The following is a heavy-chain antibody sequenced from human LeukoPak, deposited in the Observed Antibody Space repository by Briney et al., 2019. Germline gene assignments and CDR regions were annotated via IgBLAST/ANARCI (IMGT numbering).Heavy chain of an antibody. D-gene: IGHD3-16*02. CDR1: GGSLNSYY. CDR3: ARANYDYVWGSYRPDAFDI. Sequence: SETLSLTCTVSGGSLNSYYWSWIRQPADKGLEWIGRIYTSGSTNYNPSLKSRVTMSVDTSKNQFSLKLSSVTAADTAVYYCARANYDYVWGSYRPDAFDIWGQGTMVTVSS. CDR2: IYTSGST. V-gene: IGHV4-4*07. J-gene: IGHJ3*02.